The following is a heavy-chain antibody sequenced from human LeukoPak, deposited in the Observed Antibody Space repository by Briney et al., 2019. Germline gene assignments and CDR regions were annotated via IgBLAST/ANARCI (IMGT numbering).Heavy chain of an antibody. CDR2: IIPILGIA. D-gene: IGHD3-16*01. CDR1: GGTFSSYA. V-gene: IGHV1-69*04. CDR3: ARDNLSFGFLNSGPDQ. J-gene: IGHJ4*02. Sequence: SVKVSCKASGGTFSSYAISSVRHTPGQGLEWMGRIIPILGIANYAQKFQGRVTITADKSTSTAFMELSSLRSEHTAVYYCARDNLSFGFLNSGPDQWGQGTLLTVSS.